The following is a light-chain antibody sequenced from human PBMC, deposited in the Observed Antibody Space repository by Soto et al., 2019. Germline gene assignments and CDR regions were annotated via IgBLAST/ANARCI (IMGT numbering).Light chain of an antibody. CDR1: QSVSNN. V-gene: IGKV3-15*01. CDR2: SAS. CDR3: QQYNHWPQT. J-gene: IGKJ1*01. Sequence: EIVLTQSPGTLSLSPWERATLSCRASQSVSNNYLAWYQQKPGQAPRLLIYSASTRATGIPARFSGSGSGTEFTLTISSLQSEDFAVYYCQQYNHWPQTFGQGTKVDIK.